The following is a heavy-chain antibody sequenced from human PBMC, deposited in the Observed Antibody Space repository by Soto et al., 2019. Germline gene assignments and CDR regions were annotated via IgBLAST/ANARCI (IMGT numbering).Heavy chain of an antibody. D-gene: IGHD5-18*01. CDR3: ARVRDTAMVPAFDI. Sequence: SETLSLTCTVSGGSISSYYWSWIRQPPGKGLEWIGYIYYSGSTNYNPSLKSRVTISVDTSKNQFSLKLSSVTAADTAVYYCARVRDTAMVPAFDIWGQGTMVTVSS. J-gene: IGHJ3*02. CDR1: GGSISSYY. V-gene: IGHV4-59*12. CDR2: IYYSGST.